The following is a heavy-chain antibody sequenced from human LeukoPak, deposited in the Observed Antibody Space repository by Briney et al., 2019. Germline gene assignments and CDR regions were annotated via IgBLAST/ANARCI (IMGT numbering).Heavy chain of an antibody. J-gene: IGHJ4*02. V-gene: IGHV3-21*01. CDR1: GFTFSSYS. Sequence: NPGGSLRLSCAASGFTFSSYSMNWVRQAPGKGLEWVSSISSSSSYIYYADSVKGRFTISRDNAKNSLYLQMNSPRAEDTAVYYCARLRDGYNSGWGQGTLVTVSS. CDR2: ISSSSSYI. D-gene: IGHD5-24*01. CDR3: ARLRDGYNSG.